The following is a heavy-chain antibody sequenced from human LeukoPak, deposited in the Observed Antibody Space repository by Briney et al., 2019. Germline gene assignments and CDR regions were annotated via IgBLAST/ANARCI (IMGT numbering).Heavy chain of an antibody. CDR3: ARDMEEQWPSDAFDI. Sequence: GGSLRLSCAASGFTFSSYSMNWVRQGPGKGLDWVSSISSSSNYIYYADSVKARFTISRDNAKTSLYLHMNSLRAEDTAVYYCARDMEEQWPSDAFDIWGQGTMVTVSS. V-gene: IGHV3-21*01. J-gene: IGHJ3*02. CDR2: ISSSSNYI. D-gene: IGHD6-19*01. CDR1: GFTFSSYS.